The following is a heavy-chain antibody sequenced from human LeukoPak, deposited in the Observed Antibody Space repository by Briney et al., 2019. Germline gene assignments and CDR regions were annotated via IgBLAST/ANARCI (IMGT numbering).Heavy chain of an antibody. CDR3: ARDGVLRYFDSYYYYYMDV. J-gene: IGHJ6*03. CDR1: GFTLSSYE. Sequence: GGSLRLSCAASGFTLSSYEMNWVRQAPGKGLEWVAFIRYDGSNKYYADSVKGRFTISRDNSKNTLYLQMNSLRAEDTAVYYCARDGVLRYFDSYYYYYMDVWGKGTTVTISS. CDR2: IRYDGSNK. V-gene: IGHV3-30*02. D-gene: IGHD3-9*01.